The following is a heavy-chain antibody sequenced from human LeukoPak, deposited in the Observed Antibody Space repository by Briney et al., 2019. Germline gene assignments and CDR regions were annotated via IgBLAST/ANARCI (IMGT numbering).Heavy chain of an antibody. J-gene: IGHJ4*02. CDR1: GFTLSNYA. V-gene: IGHV3-30*03. CDR3: ARDSYSSSWDFDY. CDR2: VLYDGNDK. D-gene: IGHD6-13*01. Sequence: GGSLRLSCTASGFTLSNYAMHWVRQAPGKGLEWMAVVLYDGNDKYYADSVKGRFTISRDNSKNTLYLQMNSLRAEDTAVYYCARDSYSSSWDFDYWGQGTLVTVSS.